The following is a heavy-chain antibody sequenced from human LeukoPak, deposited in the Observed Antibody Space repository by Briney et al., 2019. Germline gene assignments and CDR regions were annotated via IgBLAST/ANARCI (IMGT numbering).Heavy chain of an antibody. V-gene: IGHV3-66*02. Sequence: GGSLRPSCAASGFTVSSNYMSWVRQAPGKGLEWVSVIYSGGSTYYADSVKGRFTISRDNSKNTLYLQMNSLRAEDTAVYYCAGSGLVFNFDYWGQGTLVTVSS. CDR2: IYSGGST. J-gene: IGHJ4*02. CDR3: AGSGLVFNFDY. D-gene: IGHD6-19*01. CDR1: GFTVSSNY.